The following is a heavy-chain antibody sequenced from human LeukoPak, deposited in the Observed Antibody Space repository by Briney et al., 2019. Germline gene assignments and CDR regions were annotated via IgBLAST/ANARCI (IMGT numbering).Heavy chain of an antibody. CDR3: ASGPLGEMATPGWFDP. Sequence: ASVKVSCKASGYTFTGYYMHWVRQAPGQGLEWMGRINPNSGGTNYAQKFQGRVTMTRDTSISTAYMELSRLRSDDTAVYYCASGPLGEMATPGWFDPWGQGTLVTVSS. CDR2: INPNSGGT. D-gene: IGHD5-24*01. CDR1: GYTFTGYY. V-gene: IGHV1-2*06. J-gene: IGHJ5*02.